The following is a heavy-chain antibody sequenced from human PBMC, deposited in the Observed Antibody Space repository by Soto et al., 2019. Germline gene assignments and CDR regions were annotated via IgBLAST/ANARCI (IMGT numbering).Heavy chain of an antibody. V-gene: IGHV1-8*01. CDR3: AGERKLDFWRKGLDV. Sequence: QAQLVQSGAEVRKPGASVKVSCKASGYTFTTYDINWVRQAPGQGLEWLGRMDPNSGSTGYAQNFQGRITMTTNNSSNTAHMELSSLQSEDTAVYYCAGERKLDFWRKGLDVWGQGTTVTVSS. CDR1: GYTFTTYD. D-gene: IGHD3-3*01. J-gene: IGHJ6*02. CDR2: MDPNSGST.